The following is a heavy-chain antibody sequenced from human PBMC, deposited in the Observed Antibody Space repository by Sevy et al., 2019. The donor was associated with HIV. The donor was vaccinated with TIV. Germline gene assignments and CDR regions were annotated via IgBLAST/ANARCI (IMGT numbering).Heavy chain of an antibody. Sequence: GGSLRLSCAASGFTFSGSAMHWVRQASGKGLEWVGRIRSKANSYATAYAASVKGRFPISRDDSKNTAYLQMNSLKTEDTAVYYCTTYYDFWSGYFEANNWFDPWGQGTLVTVSS. CDR1: GFTFSGSA. J-gene: IGHJ5*02. V-gene: IGHV3-73*01. D-gene: IGHD3-3*01. CDR3: TTYYDFWSGYFEANNWFDP. CDR2: IRSKANSYAT.